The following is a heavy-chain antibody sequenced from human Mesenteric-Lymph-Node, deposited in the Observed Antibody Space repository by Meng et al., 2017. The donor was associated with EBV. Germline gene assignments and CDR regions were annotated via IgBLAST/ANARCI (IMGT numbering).Heavy chain of an antibody. CDR1: GYSFTSYG. CDR2: ISPYNGNT. J-gene: IGHJ4*02. Sequence: QVQLVQSGADMKKPGASVKVFCKASGYSFTSYGISWVRQAPGQGLEWMGWISPYNGNTNYAQKFQGRVSMTTDTSTSTADMELRSLRSDDTAVYYCARDIVGASDFDYWGQGTLVTVSS. D-gene: IGHD1-26*01. V-gene: IGHV1-18*04. CDR3: ARDIVGASDFDY.